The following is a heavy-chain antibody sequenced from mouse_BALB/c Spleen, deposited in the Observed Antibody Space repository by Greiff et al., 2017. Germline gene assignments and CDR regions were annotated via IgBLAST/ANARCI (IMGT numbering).Heavy chain of an antibody. CDR3: VREGYYGNYYYAMDY. CDR1: GFTFNTYA. Sequence: DVKLQESGGGLVQPKGSLKLSCAASGFTFNTYAMNWVRQAPGKGLEWVARIRSKSNNYATYYADSVKDRFTISRDDSQSMLYLQMNNLKTEDTAMYYCVREGYYGNYYYAMDYWGQGTSVTVSS. D-gene: IGHD2-1*01. V-gene: IGHV10-1*02. J-gene: IGHJ4*01. CDR2: IRSKSNNYAT.